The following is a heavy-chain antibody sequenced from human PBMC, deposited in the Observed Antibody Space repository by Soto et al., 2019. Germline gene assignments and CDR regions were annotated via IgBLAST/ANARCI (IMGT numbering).Heavy chain of an antibody. V-gene: IGHV3-7*01. CDR3: ARDPVCSGGSCYDY. D-gene: IGHD2-15*01. CDR2: IKQDGSEI. Sequence: XGSLGLSGAASGFTFIRYWMTWVRQAPGKGLEWVANIKQDGSEIYYVDSVKGRFTISRDNAENSLYLQMNSLRAEDTAVYYCARDPVCSGGSCYDYWGQGTLVTVSS. J-gene: IGHJ4*02. CDR1: GFTFIRYW.